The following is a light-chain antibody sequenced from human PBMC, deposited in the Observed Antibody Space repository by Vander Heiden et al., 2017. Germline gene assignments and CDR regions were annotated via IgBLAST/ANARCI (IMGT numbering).Light chain of an antibody. CDR3: QQYYSRFRR. CDR1: QSVLSSSNNKNY. Sequence: DIVMTQSPDPLAVSLGERATTNCKSSQSVLSSSNNKNYLAWYQQKPGQPPKLLIYWASTRESGVPDRFSGSGSGTDFTLTISSLQAEDVAVYYCQQYYSRFRRFGQGTKVEFK. V-gene: IGKV4-1*01. CDR2: WAS. J-gene: IGKJ1*01.